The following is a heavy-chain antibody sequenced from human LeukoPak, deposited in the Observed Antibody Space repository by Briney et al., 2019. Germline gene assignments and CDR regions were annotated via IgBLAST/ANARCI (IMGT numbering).Heavy chain of an antibody. CDR3: ARDQDYDFWTGFNWFDP. Sequence: PSDTLSLTCAVSGYSISNSNWWGWMRQPPGKGLEWIGYIFHSGSTNYNPSLKSRVTMSVDTSKNQFSLKLTSVTAADTAVYYCARDQDYDFWTGFNWFDPWGQGTLVTVSS. D-gene: IGHD3-3*01. V-gene: IGHV4-28*03. J-gene: IGHJ5*02. CDR2: IFHSGST. CDR1: GYSISNSNW.